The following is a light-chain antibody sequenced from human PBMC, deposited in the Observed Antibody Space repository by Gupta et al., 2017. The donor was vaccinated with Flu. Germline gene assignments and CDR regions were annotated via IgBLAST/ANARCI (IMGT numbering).Light chain of an antibody. J-gene: IGLJ1*01. Sequence: QSALTQPRSVSGSPGPSVTISCTGTSSDVGAYNDVSWYQQLPGKAPKLMIYDVNKRPSGVPDRFSGSKSGNTASLTISGLQAEDEADYYCSSHAGSFTYVFGTGTIVTVL. CDR3: SSHAGSFTYV. CDR1: SSDVGAYND. CDR2: DVN. V-gene: IGLV2-11*01.